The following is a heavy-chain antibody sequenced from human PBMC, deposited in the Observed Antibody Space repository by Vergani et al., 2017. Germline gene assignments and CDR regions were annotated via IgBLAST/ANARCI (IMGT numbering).Heavy chain of an antibody. CDR3: AGDSVRAAPFDY. D-gene: IGHD3-10*01. CDR2: IIPILGIA. Sequence: QVQLVQSGAEVKKPGSSVKVSCKASGGTFSSYAISWVRQAPGQGLEWMGRIIPILGIANYAQKFQGRVTITADKSTSTAYMELSSLRSEDTAVYYCAGDSVRAAPFDYWGQGTLVTVSS. CDR1: GGTFSSYA. V-gene: IGHV1-69*09. J-gene: IGHJ4*02.